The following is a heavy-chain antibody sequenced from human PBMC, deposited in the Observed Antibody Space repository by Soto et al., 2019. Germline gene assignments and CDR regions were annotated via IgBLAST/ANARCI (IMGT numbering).Heavy chain of an antibody. D-gene: IGHD6-13*01. CDR3: AREWLYSSSWYAFDY. CDR1: GGTFSSYA. Sequence: VQLVQSGAEVKKPGSSVKVSCKASGGTFSSYAISWVRQAPGQGLEWMGGIIPIFGTANYAQKFQGRATIAADESTSTAYMELSSLRSEDTAVYYCAREWLYSSSWYAFDYWGQGTLVTVSS. CDR2: IIPIFGTA. J-gene: IGHJ4*02. V-gene: IGHV1-69*01.